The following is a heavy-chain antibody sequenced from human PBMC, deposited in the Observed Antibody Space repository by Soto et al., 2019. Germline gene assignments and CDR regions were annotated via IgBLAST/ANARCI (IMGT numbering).Heavy chain of an antibody. D-gene: IGHD1-7*01. Sequence: PSETLRLSSAASGFTVSSNYMSWVRQAPGKGLEWVSVIYSGGSTYYADSVKGRFTISRDNSKNTLYLQMNSLRAEDTAVYYCARDLELRGTYYGMDVWGQGTTVTVSS. V-gene: IGHV3-53*01. J-gene: IGHJ6*02. CDR3: ARDLELRGTYYGMDV. CDR2: IYSGGST. CDR1: GFTVSSNY.